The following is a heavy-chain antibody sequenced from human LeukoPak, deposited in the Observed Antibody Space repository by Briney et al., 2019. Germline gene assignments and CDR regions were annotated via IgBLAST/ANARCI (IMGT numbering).Heavy chain of an antibody. CDR2: ISTSGNTI. CDR1: GFTFSSYE. D-gene: IGHD5-18*01. CDR3: ARGYRGYSYGYDY. J-gene: IGHJ4*02. V-gene: IGHV3-48*03. Sequence: PGGSLGLSCAASGFTFSSYEMNWVRQAPGRGLEWVSYISTSGNTIYYADSVKGRFTISRDNAKNSLYLQMNSLRAEDTAIYYCARGYRGYSYGYDYWGQGTLVTVSS.